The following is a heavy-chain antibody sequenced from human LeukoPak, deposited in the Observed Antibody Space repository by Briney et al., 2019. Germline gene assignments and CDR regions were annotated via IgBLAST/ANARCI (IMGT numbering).Heavy chain of an antibody. CDR1: GYTFTSYY. V-gene: IGHV1-46*01. J-gene: IGHJ6*02. CDR2: INPSGGST. D-gene: IGHD2-2*01. CDR3: ARDSVVVVPAAMEGYYYYYYGMDV. Sequence: GASVKVSCKASGYTFTSYYMHWVRQAPGQGLEWMGIINPSGGSTSYAQKFQGRVTMTRDTSTSTVYMELSSLRSEDTAVYYCARDSVVVVPAAMEGYYYYYYGMDVWGQGTAVTVSS.